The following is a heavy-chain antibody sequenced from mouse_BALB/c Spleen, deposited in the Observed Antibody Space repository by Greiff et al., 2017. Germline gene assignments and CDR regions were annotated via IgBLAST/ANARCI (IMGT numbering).Heavy chain of an antibody. CDR3: ARADIYYGNYWFAY. V-gene: IGHV7-1*02. CDR1: GFTFSDFY. Sequence: EVNVVESGGGLVQPGGSLRLSCATSGFTFSDFYMEWVRQPPGKRLEWIAASRNKANDYTTEYSASVKGRFIVSRDTSQSILYLQMNALRAEDTAIYYCARADIYYGNYWFAYWGQGTLVTVSA. CDR2: SRNKANDYTT. D-gene: IGHD2-1*01. J-gene: IGHJ3*01.